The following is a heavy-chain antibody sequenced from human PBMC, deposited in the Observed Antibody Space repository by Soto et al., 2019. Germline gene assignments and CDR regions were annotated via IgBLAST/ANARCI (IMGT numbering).Heavy chain of an antibody. Sequence: ASVKVSCKASGYTFTSYGISWVRQAPGQGLEWMGWISAYNGNTNYAQKLQGRVTMTTDTSTSTAYMELRSLRSDDTAVYYCARDKLYCSSTSCPGPTNWFDPWGQGTLVTVSS. CDR1: GYTFTSYG. V-gene: IGHV1-18*01. J-gene: IGHJ5*02. D-gene: IGHD2-2*01. CDR3: ARDKLYCSSTSCPGPTNWFDP. CDR2: ISAYNGNT.